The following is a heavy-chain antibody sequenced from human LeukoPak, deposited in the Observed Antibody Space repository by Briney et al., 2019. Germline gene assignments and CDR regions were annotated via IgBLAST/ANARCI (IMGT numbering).Heavy chain of an antibody. CDR3: ARIYGSGSY. V-gene: IGHV1-2*02. CDR1: GYTFTGYY. CDR2: INPKTGGT. Sequence: GASVKVSCKASGYTFTGYYMHWVRQAPGQGLEWMGWINPKTGGTNFAQKLQGRVTMTRDTSITTAYMELSSLRSDDTAVYYYARIYGSGSYWGQGTLVTVAS. J-gene: IGHJ4*02. D-gene: IGHD3-10*01.